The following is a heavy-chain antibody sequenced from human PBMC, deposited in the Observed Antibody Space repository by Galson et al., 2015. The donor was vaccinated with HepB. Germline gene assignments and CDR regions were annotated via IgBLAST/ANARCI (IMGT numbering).Heavy chain of an antibody. CDR1: GFTFSTYW. D-gene: IGHD3-16*01. CDR2: IKQDGSEK. V-gene: IGHV3-7*03. Sequence: SLRLSCAASGFTFSTYWMSWVRQAPGKGLEWVANIKQDGSEKYYADSVKGRFTISRDNAKNSLYLQMNSLRAEDTAVYYCANYGNYYYYMDVWGKGTTVTVSS. J-gene: IGHJ6*03. CDR3: ANYGNYYYYMDV.